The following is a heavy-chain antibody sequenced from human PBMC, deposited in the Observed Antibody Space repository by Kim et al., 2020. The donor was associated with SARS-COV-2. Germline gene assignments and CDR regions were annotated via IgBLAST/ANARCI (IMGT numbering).Heavy chain of an antibody. CDR2: SGST. CDR3: ARSSGWY. D-gene: IGHD6-19*01. V-gene: IGHV4-34*01. J-gene: IGHJ4*02. Sequence: SGSTNYNPSLKSRVTISVDTSKNQFCLKLSSVTAADTAVYYCARSSGWYWGQGTLVTVSS.